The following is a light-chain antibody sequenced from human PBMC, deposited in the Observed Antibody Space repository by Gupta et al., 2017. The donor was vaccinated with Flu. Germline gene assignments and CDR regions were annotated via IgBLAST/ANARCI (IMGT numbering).Light chain of an antibody. V-gene: IGLV1-51*01. CDR2: DNH. CDR3: GTWDNSLSAMV. J-gene: IGLJ3*02. CDR1: SSNIGINY. Sequence: ISCSGSSSNIGINYVSWYQHLPGAAPKLLIFDNHKRPSGIPDRFSGSKSGTSATLGITGLQTGDEADYYCGTWDNSLSAMVFGGGTKLTVL.